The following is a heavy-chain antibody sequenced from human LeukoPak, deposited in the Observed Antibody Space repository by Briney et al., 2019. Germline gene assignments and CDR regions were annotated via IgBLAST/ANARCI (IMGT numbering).Heavy chain of an antibody. D-gene: IGHD6-6*01. CDR2: IYHTGDT. CDR3: AKHTFARPFDY. Sequence: SETLSLTCTVSGGSISSYYWSWIRQPPGKGLEWIGYIYHTGDTNSNPPLKSRVTISLDTSKNQFSLRLSSVTAADTAVYYCAKHTFARPFDYWGQGTLVTVSS. V-gene: IGHV4-59*08. J-gene: IGHJ4*02. CDR1: GGSISSYY.